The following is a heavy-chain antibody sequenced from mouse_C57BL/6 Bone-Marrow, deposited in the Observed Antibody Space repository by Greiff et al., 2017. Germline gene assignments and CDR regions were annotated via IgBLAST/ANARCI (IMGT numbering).Heavy chain of an antibody. Sequence: QVQLQQSGPELVKPGASVKISCKASGYSFTSYYIHWVKQRPGQGLEWIGWIYPGSGNTKYNEKFKGTAKLTADTSSSTAYMQLSRLTSEDSAVYYGARGGYDVPCAMDYWGQGTSVTVSS. CDR1: GYSFTSYY. CDR2: IYPGSGNT. D-gene: IGHD2-12*01. V-gene: IGHV1-66*01. CDR3: ARGGYDVPCAMDY. J-gene: IGHJ4*01.